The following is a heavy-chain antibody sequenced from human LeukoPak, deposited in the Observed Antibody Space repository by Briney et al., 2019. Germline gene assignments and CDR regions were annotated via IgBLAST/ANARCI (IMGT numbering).Heavy chain of an antibody. CDR3: ARAPVYYDETRGYLKISNWYFDL. J-gene: IGHJ2*01. Sequence: PGGSLTLSCAASGFSLSSYAMSWVRQAPGKGLEWVSAISSTDAGTYHADSVRGRFTISRDNAKNSLYLQMTSLRAEDTAVYYCARAPVYYDETRGYLKISNWYFDLWGRGTLVTVSS. CDR1: GFSLSSYA. V-gene: IGHV3-23*01. D-gene: IGHD3-22*01. CDR2: ISSTDAGT.